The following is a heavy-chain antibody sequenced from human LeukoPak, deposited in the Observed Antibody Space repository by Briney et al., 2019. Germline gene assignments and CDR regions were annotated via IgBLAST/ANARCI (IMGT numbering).Heavy chain of an antibody. Sequence: PSETLSLTCTVSGGSVSTITYYWGWIRQPPGKGLEWVGHMYYRGNTFYNPSLKSRVTISVDTSKNQFSLKLRSVTAADTAVYYCARLYGNYQNYFDYWGQGTLVTVSS. CDR1: GGSVSTITYY. V-gene: IGHV4-39*07. J-gene: IGHJ4*02. D-gene: IGHD1-7*01. CDR2: MYYRGNT. CDR3: ARLYGNYQNYFDY.